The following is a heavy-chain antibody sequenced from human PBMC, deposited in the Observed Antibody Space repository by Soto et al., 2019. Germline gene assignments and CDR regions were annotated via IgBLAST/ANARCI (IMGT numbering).Heavy chain of an antibody. D-gene: IGHD3-22*01. CDR3: ARARASHSSGLPSFDT. CDR1: GGSVSNYY. CDR2: IYYTGTH. Sequence: PSETLSLTCSVSGGSVSNYYWSWVRQPPGKRLEWIGYIYYTGTHDYNPSLRGRATISVDTSKDQFSLKLTSVTAADTAVYYCARARASHSSGLPSFDTWGQGILVTVSS. V-gene: IGHV4-59*02. J-gene: IGHJ5*02.